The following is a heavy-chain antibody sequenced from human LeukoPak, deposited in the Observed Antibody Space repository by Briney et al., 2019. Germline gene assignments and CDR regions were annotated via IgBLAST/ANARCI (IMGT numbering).Heavy chain of an antibody. CDR1: GFTFSSYG. J-gene: IGHJ3*02. CDR2: IWYDGSNK. V-gene: IGHV3-33*06. Sequence: GGSLRLSCAASGFTFSSYGMHWVRQAPGKGLEWVAVIWYDGSNKYYADSVKGRFTISRDNSKNTLYLQMNSLRAEDTAVYYCAKERGLWSAHAFDIWGQGTMVTVSS. CDR3: AKERGLWSAHAFDI. D-gene: IGHD2-21*01.